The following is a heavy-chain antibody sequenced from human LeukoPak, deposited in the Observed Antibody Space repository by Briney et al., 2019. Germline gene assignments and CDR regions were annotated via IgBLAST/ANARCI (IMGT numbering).Heavy chain of an antibody. CDR3: ARAQGITMVRGGRYYYGMDV. V-gene: IGHV3-64*01. Sequence: GGSLRLSCAASGFTFSSYAMHWFRQAPGKGLEYVSAISSNGGSTYYANSVKGRFTISRDNSKNTLYLQMGSLRAEDMAVYYCARAQGITMVRGGRYYYGMDVWGQGTTVTVSS. CDR2: ISSNGGST. J-gene: IGHJ6*02. CDR1: GFTFSSYA. D-gene: IGHD3-10*01.